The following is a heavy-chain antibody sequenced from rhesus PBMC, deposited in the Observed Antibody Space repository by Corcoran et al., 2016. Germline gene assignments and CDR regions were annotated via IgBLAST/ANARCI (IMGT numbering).Heavy chain of an antibody. J-gene: IGHJ3*01. V-gene: IGHV4-173*01. CDR3: ASNSGSWNLGDAFDF. D-gene: IGHD6-25*01. Sequence: QLQLQESGPGLVKPSETLSLTCAVSGGSISSNYWSWIRQPPGKEQEWIGRISGSGGSTDYNPSLKSPVTISTDTSKNQFSLKLSSVTAADTAVYYCASNSGSWNLGDAFDFWGQGLRVTVSS. CDR2: ISGSGGST. CDR1: GGSISSNY.